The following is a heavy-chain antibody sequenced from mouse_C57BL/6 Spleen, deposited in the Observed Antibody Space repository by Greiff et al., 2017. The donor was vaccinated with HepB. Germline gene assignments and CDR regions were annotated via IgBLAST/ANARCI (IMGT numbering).Heavy chain of an antibody. CDR2: ISSGGDYI. CDR3: TREGGSSYPAWFAY. Sequence: EVMLVESGEGLVKPGGSLKLSCAASGFTFSSYAMSWVRQTPEKRLEWVAYISSGGDYIYYADTVKGRFTISRDNARNTLYLQMSSLKSEDTAMYYCTREGGSSYPAWFAYWGQGTLVTVSA. J-gene: IGHJ3*01. V-gene: IGHV5-9-1*02. CDR1: GFTFSSYA. D-gene: IGHD1-1*01.